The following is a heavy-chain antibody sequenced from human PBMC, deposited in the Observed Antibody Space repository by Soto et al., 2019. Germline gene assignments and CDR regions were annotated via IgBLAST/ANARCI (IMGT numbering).Heavy chain of an antibody. Sequence: PGESLKISCKVSGYSFTSYWISWVRQMPGKGLEWMGRIDPSDSYTNYSPSFQGHVTISADKSISTAYLQWSSLKASDTAMYYCARHLRAGYSSGYPTLNFDYWGQGTLVTVSS. CDR3: ARHLRAGYSSGYPTLNFDY. CDR2: IDPSDSYT. V-gene: IGHV5-10-1*01. J-gene: IGHJ4*02. CDR1: GYSFTSYW. D-gene: IGHD6-19*01.